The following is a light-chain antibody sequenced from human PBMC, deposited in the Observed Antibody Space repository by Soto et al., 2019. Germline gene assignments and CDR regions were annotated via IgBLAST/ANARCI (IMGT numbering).Light chain of an antibody. CDR3: QQYISSSWT. CDR2: GAS. Sequence: EIVLTQSPATLPLSPGERATLSCRASSSYLAWYQQKVGQAPRLLIYGASIRATGIPDRFSGSASGTDFTLTISRLEPEDSAVYYCQQYISSSWTFGQGTKVEVK. J-gene: IGKJ1*01. CDR1: SSY. V-gene: IGKV3-20*01.